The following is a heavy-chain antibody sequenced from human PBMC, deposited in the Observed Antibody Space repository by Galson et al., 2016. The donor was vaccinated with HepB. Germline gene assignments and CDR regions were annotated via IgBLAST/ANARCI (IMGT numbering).Heavy chain of an antibody. CDR2: TTGNGGGT. D-gene: IGHD1-7*01. CDR1: GFSFSTFA. Sequence: SLRLSCAASGFSFSTFAMSWDRQAPGKGLEWISGTTGNGGGTYYADSAKGRFTISRDTSKNTLFLQLSSLRVEDTAVYYCAKDHTGSTVGWSDGMDVWGQGTRVTVSS. J-gene: IGHJ6*02. CDR3: AKDHTGSTVGWSDGMDV. V-gene: IGHV3-23*01.